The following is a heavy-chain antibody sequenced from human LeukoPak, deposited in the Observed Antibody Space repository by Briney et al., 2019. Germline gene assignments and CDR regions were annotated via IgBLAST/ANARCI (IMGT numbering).Heavy chain of an antibody. CDR2: INHSGST. J-gene: IGHJ4*02. CDR3: ARGDTGSYYTPAFDY. CDR1: GGSFSGYY. D-gene: IGHD3-10*01. Sequence: SETLSLTCVVYGGSFSGYYWSWIRQPPGKGLEWIGEINHSGSTNYNPSLKSRVTISVDTSKNQFSLKLSSVTAADTAVYYCARGDTGSYYTPAFDYWGQGTLVTVSS. V-gene: IGHV4-34*01.